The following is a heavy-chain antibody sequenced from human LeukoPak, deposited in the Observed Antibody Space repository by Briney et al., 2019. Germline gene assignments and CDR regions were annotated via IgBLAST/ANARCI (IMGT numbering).Heavy chain of an antibody. Sequence: ASVKVSCKASGYTFTSYGISWVRQAPGQGLEWMGWISAYNGNTNYARKLQGRVTMTTDTSTSTAYIELRSLRSDDTAVYYCARDQVVRYCSSTSCTPADYWGQGTLVTVSS. V-gene: IGHV1-18*01. CDR1: GYTFTSYG. J-gene: IGHJ4*02. CDR2: ISAYNGNT. D-gene: IGHD2-2*01. CDR3: ARDQVVRYCSSTSCTPADY.